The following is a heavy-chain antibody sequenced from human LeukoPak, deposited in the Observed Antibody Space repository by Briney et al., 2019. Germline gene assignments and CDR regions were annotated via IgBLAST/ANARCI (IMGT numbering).Heavy chain of an antibody. Sequence: SETLSLTCTVSGYSISSGYYWCWIRQPPGKRLEWIGSIYHSGSTYYNPSLKTRVTISVDTSKNQFSLKLSSVTAADTAVYYCARGRRVASYYFDYWGQGTLVTVSS. V-gene: IGHV4-38-2*02. CDR3: ARGRRVASYYFDY. J-gene: IGHJ4*02. CDR1: GYSISSGYY. CDR2: IYHSGST.